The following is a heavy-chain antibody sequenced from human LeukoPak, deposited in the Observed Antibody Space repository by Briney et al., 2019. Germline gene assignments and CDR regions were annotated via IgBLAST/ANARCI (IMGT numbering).Heavy chain of an antibody. CDR3: MMSLTAHYYYGMDV. D-gene: IGHD2-21*02. CDR1: GFTFGSYW. Sequence: GGSLRLSCAASGFTFGSYWMSWVRQAPGKGLEWVANIKQDGSEKYYVDSVKGRFTISRDNTKNSLYLQMNSLRAKDTAVYHCMMSLTAHYYYGMDVWGQGTAVTVSS. CDR2: IKQDGSEK. V-gene: IGHV3-7*02. J-gene: IGHJ6*02.